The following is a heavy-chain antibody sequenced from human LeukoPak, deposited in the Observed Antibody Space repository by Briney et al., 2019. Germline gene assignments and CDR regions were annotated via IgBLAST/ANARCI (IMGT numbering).Heavy chain of an antibody. J-gene: IGHJ4*02. CDR1: GGSISSYY. CDR3: ARQAVAGRAIDY. Sequence: SETLSLTCTVSGGSISSYYWSWIRQSPGKGLEWIGSMYHSGSTYYNPSLKSRLTISVDTSKNQFSLKVSSVTAADTAVYHCARQAVAGRAIDYWGQGTLVTVSS. D-gene: IGHD6-19*01. V-gene: IGHV4-59*04. CDR2: MYHSGST.